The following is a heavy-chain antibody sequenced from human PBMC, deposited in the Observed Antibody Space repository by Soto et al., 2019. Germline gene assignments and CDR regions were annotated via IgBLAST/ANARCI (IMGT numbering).Heavy chain of an antibody. J-gene: IGHJ4*02. CDR1: GFTFSSYG. CDR3: AKTYSGYDLRVFDY. V-gene: IGHV3-30*18. Sequence: QVQLVESGGGVVQPGRSLRLSCAASGFTFSSYGMHWVRQAPGKGLEWVAVISYDGSNKYYVDSVKGRFTISRDNSKNTLYLQMNSLRAEDTAVYYCAKTYSGYDLRVFDYWGQGTLVTVSS. CDR2: ISYDGSNK. D-gene: IGHD5-12*01.